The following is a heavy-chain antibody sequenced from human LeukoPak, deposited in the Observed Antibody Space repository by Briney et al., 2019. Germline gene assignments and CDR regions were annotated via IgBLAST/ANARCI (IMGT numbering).Heavy chain of an antibody. D-gene: IGHD2-2*01. Sequence: SETLSLTCTVSGGSISSYYWSWIRQPPGKGLEWIGYIYYSGSTNYNPSLKSRVTISVDTSKNQFSLKLSSVTAADTAVYYCARDTREYQLLLDYYYYYGMDVWGQGTTVTVSS. J-gene: IGHJ6*02. CDR3: ARDTREYQLLLDYYYYYGMDV. V-gene: IGHV4-59*12. CDR1: GGSISSYY. CDR2: IYYSGST.